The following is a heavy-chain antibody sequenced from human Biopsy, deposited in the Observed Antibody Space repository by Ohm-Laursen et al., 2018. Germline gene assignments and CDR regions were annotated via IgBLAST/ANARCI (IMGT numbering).Heavy chain of an antibody. Sequence: SQTLSLTCTVSGDSINSSYWSWIRQAPGKGLEWIGFISNSGNTIYNPSLKSRVTMSVDTSKNHFSLNLNSVTAADTAVYYCAGIVLGPTNDAFDIWGQGTMVTVSS. CDR3: AGIVLGPTNDAFDI. CDR1: GDSINSSY. D-gene: IGHD1-26*01. V-gene: IGHV4-59*12. J-gene: IGHJ3*02. CDR2: ISNSGNT.